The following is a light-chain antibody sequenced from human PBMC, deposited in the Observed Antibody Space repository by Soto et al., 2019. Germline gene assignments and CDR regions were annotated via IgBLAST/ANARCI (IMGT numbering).Light chain of an antibody. Sequence: IVMTQSPATLSVSPGERATLSCRASQSVSNNLAWYQKKPGQAPRPLIYGASTRATGIPARFSGSGSGTEFTRTISSLQSEDFAVYYGQQYNNWWTFGQGTRVEIK. CDR1: QSVSNN. CDR3: QQYNNWWT. J-gene: IGKJ1*01. V-gene: IGKV3-15*01. CDR2: GAS.